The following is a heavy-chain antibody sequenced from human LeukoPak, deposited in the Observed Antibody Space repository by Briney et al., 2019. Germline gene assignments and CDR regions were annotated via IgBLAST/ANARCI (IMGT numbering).Heavy chain of an antibody. CDR1: GGSFSGYY. D-gene: IGHD1-26*01. CDR3: VRRRVGAKGSWFDP. J-gene: IGHJ5*02. CDR2: INHSGST. V-gene: IGHV4-34*01. Sequence: SETLSLTCAVYGGSFSGYYWSWIRQPPGKGLEWIGEINHSGSTNYNPSLKSRVTISVDTSKNQFSLKLSSVTAADTAVYYCVRRRVGAKGSWFDPWGQGTLVTVSS.